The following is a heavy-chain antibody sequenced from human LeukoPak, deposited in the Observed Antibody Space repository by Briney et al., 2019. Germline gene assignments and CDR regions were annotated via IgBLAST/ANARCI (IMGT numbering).Heavy chain of an antibody. V-gene: IGHV1-18*01. Sequence: ASVKVSCKASGYTFTSYGISWVRQAPGQGLEWMGWISVYKGNTNYAQKLQGRVTMTTDTSTSTVYMELRSLRSDDTAVYYCGRSMDSGTSRLIEYWGQGTLVTVSS. CDR2: ISVYKGNT. D-gene: IGHD5-12*01. CDR1: GYTFTSYG. CDR3: GRSMDSGTSRLIEY. J-gene: IGHJ4*02.